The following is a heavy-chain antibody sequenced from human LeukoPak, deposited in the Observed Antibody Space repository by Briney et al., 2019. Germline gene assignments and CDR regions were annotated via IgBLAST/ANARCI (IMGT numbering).Heavy chain of an antibody. D-gene: IGHD2-15*01. CDR3: ARVAGYCSGGSCYGGSPDAFDI. CDR2: INPNSGGA. V-gene: IGHV1-2*02. J-gene: IGHJ3*02. Sequence: ASVKVSCKASGYTFTGYYMHWVGQAPGQGLEWMGWINPNSGGANYAQKFQGRVTMTRDTSISTAYMELSRLRSDDTAVYYCARVAGYCSGGSCYGGSPDAFDIWGQGTMVTVSS. CDR1: GYTFTGYY.